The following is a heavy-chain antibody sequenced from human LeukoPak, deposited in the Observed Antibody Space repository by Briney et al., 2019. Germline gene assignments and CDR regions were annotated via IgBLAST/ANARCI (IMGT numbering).Heavy chain of an antibody. Sequence: ASVKVSCKASGGTFSSYDINWVRQATGQGLEWMGWMNPNSGNTGYAQKFQGRVTITRNTSISTAYMELSSLRSEDTAVYYCARGHRITMVRGVITKYYFDYWGQGTLVTASS. J-gene: IGHJ4*02. CDR1: GGTFSSYD. V-gene: IGHV1-8*03. CDR2: MNPNSGNT. D-gene: IGHD3-10*01. CDR3: ARGHRITMVRGVITKYYFDY.